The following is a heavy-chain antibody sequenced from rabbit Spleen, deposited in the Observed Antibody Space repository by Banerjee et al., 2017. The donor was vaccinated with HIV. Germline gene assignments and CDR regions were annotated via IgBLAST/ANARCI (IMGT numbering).Heavy chain of an antibody. V-gene: IGHV1S45*01. Sequence: EQLEESGGGLVKPEGSLTLTCKASGVSFSDKDVMCWVRQAPGKGLEWIACINTITGKSVYASWAKGRFIMSRTSSTTVTLQMTSLTAADTATYFCARAIYVGFAGYGYAPHYFTLWGQGTLVTVS. CDR2: INTITGKS. J-gene: IGHJ4*01. CDR1: GVSFSDKDV. D-gene: IGHD6-1*01. CDR3: ARAIYVGFAGYGYAPHYFTL.